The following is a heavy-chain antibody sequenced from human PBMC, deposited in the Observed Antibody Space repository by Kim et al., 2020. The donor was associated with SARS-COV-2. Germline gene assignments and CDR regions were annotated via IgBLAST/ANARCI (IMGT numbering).Heavy chain of an antibody. D-gene: IGHD2-21*02. CDR3: VRARYDGNCFGR. V-gene: IGHV3-74*01. CDR1: GFTSSGDW. CDR2: IDGGGTAT. J-gene: IGHJ4*02. Sequence: GGSLRLSCAASGFTSSGDWMHWVRQAPGKGLMWVSRIDGGGTATAYADAVEGRFTISRDSAKDTLYLQMNSLRDEDTAIYYCVRARYDGNCFGRWGQGTLVTGSS.